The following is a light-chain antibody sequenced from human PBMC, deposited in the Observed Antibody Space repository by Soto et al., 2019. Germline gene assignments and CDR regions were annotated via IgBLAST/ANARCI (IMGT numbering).Light chain of an antibody. J-gene: IGKJ1*01. V-gene: IGKV3-20*01. Sequence: EIVLTQSPGTLSLSPGERATLSCRASQSVSNNYLAWYQQKPGQAPRLLIYGATNWATGIPDRFSGSGSGTYFTLTNSRLEPEDFAVYYCQQYGSSGTVGQGTKVDIK. CDR2: GAT. CDR3: QQYGSSGT. CDR1: QSVSNNY.